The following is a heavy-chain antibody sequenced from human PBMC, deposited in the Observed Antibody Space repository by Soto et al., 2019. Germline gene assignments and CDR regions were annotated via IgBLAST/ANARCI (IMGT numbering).Heavy chain of an antibody. Sequence: QVQVVQSGAEVKKPGSSVKVSCKVSGGIFTNNAISWVRQAPGQGLEWLGGVIPLFDTTYYAQIFRGRLRISADGAKTTAYMELSGLTSADTAVYFCATGGQNDGYNFYHGMDVWGQGTTVTVS. D-gene: IGHD2-15*01. CDR3: ATGGQNDGYNFYHGMDV. CDR2: VIPLFDTT. V-gene: IGHV1-69*01. CDR1: GGIFTNNA. J-gene: IGHJ6*02.